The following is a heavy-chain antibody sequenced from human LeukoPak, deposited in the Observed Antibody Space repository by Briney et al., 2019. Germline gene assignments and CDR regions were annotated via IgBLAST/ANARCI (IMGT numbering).Heavy chain of an antibody. CDR1: GFTFSSYA. V-gene: IGHV3-23*01. Sequence: GGSLRLSCVVSGFTFSSYAMSWVRQAPGKGLEWVSFIDGSGGTTYYADSVKGRFTISRDDSKNTLYLQMNSLRAEDTAVYYCAKVRPTMIVVVTNGYFDYWGQGTLVTVSS. CDR3: AKVRPTMIVVVTNGYFDY. J-gene: IGHJ4*02. D-gene: IGHD3-22*01. CDR2: IDGSGGTT.